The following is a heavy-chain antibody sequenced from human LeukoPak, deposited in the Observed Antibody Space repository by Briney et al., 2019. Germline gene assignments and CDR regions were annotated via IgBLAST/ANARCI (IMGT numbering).Heavy chain of an antibody. J-gene: IGHJ3*02. V-gene: IGHV4-59*08. Sequence: KPSETLSLTCTVSGGPITNYYWSWIRQPPGKGLEWIGYIYYSGSTNYNPSLKSRVTISVDTSKNQFSLKLSSVTAADTAVYYCARLGAPFGEVVVIKAFDIWGQGTMVTVSS. CDR2: IYYSGST. CDR3: ARLGAPFGEVVVIKAFDI. D-gene: IGHD3-22*01. CDR1: GGPITNYY.